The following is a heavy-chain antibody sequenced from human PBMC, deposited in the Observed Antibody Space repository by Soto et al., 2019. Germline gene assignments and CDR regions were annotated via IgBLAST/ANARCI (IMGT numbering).Heavy chain of an antibody. CDR1: GGTFSSYA. CDR3: ARDRTTGTPERYYYYGMDV. CDR2: LIPIFGTA. Sequence: QVQLVKSGAEVKKPGSSVKVSCKATGGTFSSYAISWVRQAPGKGLEWMGGLIPIFGTANYAQKFQGRVTITADESTSTAYMELSSLRSEDTAVYYCARDRTTGTPERYYYYGMDVWGQGTTDTVSS. V-gene: IGHV1-69*01. D-gene: IGHD4-17*01. J-gene: IGHJ6*02.